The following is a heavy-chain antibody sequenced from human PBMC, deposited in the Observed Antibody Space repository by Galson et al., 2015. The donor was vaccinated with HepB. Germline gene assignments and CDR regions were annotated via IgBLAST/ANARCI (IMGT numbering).Heavy chain of an antibody. CDR3: AKDDDCHGDSFQNK. CDR1: GFTFNIYA. D-gene: IGHD2-21*01. V-gene: IGHV3-30*18. Sequence: SLRLSCAASGFTFNIYAFHWVRQAPGKGLEWLTFISSDGSNKAYRDSVKGRFTISRDNSKNMVFLQMNGLRDDDTAVYYCAKDDDCHGDSFQNKWGLGILVTVSS. CDR2: ISSDGSNK. J-gene: IGHJ1*01.